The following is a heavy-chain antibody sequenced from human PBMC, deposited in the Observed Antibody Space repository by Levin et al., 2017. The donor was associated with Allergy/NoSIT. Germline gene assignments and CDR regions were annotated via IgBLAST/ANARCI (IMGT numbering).Heavy chain of an antibody. CDR2: IYYSGST. CDR1: GGSISSYY. CDR3: ARGGQWLSY. V-gene: IGHV4-59*01. J-gene: IGHJ4*02. D-gene: IGHD6-19*01. Sequence: SSETLSLTCTVSGGSISSYYWSWIRQPPGKGLEWIGYIYYSGSTNYNPSLKSRVTISVDTSKNQFSLKLSSVTAADTAVYYCARGGQWLSYWGQGTLVTVSS.